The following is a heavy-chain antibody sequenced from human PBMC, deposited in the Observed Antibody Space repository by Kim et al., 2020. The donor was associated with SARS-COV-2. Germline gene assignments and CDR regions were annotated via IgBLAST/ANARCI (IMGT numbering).Heavy chain of an antibody. Sequence: KSRVTISVDTSKNQFSLKLSSVTAADTAVYYCARGGIAAAGLYGMDVWGQGTTVTVSS. J-gene: IGHJ6*02. D-gene: IGHD6-13*01. CDR3: ARGGIAAAGLYGMDV. V-gene: IGHV4-34*01.